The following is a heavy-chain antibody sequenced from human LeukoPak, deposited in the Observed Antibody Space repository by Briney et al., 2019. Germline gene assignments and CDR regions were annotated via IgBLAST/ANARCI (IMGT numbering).Heavy chain of an antibody. CDR2: VYSGGGT. CDR3: ARHDYLEF. V-gene: IGHV3-66*04. CDR1: GFTVSSDH. J-gene: IGHJ4*02. Sequence: GGSLRLSCAASGFTVSSDHMSWVRQAPGKGLEWVSVVYSGGGTYYADSVKGRFTVSRDNSKNTVYLQMNSLRAEDTAMYYCARHDYLEFWGQGTLVTVSS.